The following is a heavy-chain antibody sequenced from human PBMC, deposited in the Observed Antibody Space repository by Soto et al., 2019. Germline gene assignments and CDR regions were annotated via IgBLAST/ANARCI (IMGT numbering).Heavy chain of an antibody. D-gene: IGHD5-18*01. CDR3: AKENVDTTLGY. CDR1: GFTFSSYG. J-gene: IGHJ4*02. Sequence: GGSLRLSCAASGFTFSSYGMHWVRQAPGKGLEWVAVISYDGSNKYYADSVKGRFTISRDNSKNTLYLQMNSLRAEDTAVYYCAKENVDTTLGYWGQGTLVTVSS. V-gene: IGHV3-30*18. CDR2: ISYDGSNK.